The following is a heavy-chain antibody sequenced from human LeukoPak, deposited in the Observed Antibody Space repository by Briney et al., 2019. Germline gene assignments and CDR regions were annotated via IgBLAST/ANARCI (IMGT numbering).Heavy chain of an antibody. CDR3: AKDAVVRDGYNPKSRLGAFDI. D-gene: IGHD5-24*01. V-gene: IGHV3-23*01. J-gene: IGHJ3*02. CDR2: ISGSGGST. CDR1: GFTFSSYA. Sequence: SGGSLRLSCAASGFTFSSYAMSWVRQAPGKGLEWVSAISGSGGSTYYADSVKGRFTISRDNSKNTLYLQMNSLRAEDTAVYYCAKDAVVRDGYNPKSRLGAFDIWGQGTMVTVSS.